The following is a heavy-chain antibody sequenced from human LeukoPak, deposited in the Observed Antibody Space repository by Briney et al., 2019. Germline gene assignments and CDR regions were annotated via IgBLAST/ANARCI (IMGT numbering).Heavy chain of an antibody. CDR1: GFTFSSYS. CDR2: ISSSSSYT. J-gene: IGHJ6*04. Sequence: PGGSLRLSCAASGFTFSSYSMNWVRQAPGKGLEWVSSISSSSSYTYYADSVKGRFTISRDNAKNSLYLQMNSLRAEDTAVYYCARDTAMVCLDVWGKGTTVTVSS. CDR3: ARDTAMVCLDV. V-gene: IGHV3-21*01. D-gene: IGHD5-18*01.